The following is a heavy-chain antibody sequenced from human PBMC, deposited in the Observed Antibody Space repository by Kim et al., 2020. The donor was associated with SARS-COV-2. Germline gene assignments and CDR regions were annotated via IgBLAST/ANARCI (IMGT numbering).Heavy chain of an antibody. CDR3: TSGGYSIGYRRYCFDP. CDR1: GFTFSGYA. D-gene: IGHD6-19*01. V-gene: IGHV3-49*03. J-gene: IGHJ5*02. Sequence: GGSLRLSCTGSGFTFSGYAMSWIRQAPGKGLEWVGYIKQNACGRTPQYAATGRCRFIIANDEYTRIAHMHMNSLKTEDTYVCYCTSGGYSIGYRRYCFDP. CDR2: IKQNACGRTP.